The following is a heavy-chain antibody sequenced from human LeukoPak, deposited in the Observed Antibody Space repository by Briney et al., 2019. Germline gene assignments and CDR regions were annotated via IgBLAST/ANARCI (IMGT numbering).Heavy chain of an antibody. CDR3: AREKQWLVLGD. Sequence: GGSLRLSCAASGFTFRSYEMNWVRQAPGKGLEWVSYISSSGSTIYYADSVKGRFTISRDNAKNSLYLQMNSLRAEDTAVYYCAREKQWLVLGDWGQGTLVTVSS. J-gene: IGHJ4*02. CDR2: ISSSGSTI. V-gene: IGHV3-48*03. D-gene: IGHD6-19*01. CDR1: GFTFRSYE.